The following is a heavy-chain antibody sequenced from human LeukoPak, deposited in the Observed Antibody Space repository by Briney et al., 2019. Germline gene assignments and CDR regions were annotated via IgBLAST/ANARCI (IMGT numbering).Heavy chain of an antibody. CDR2: INRDGTQK. D-gene: IGHD4-17*01. Sequence: GGSLRLSCAASGFTLSNFWKNWVRQAPGKGLEWVAIINRDGTQKHYVDSVKGRFTISRDNAKNSLYLQMNSLRAEDTAAYYCARDPTVTNVHYAFDMWGQGAMVTVSS. V-gene: IGHV3-7*05. CDR1: GFTLSNFW. CDR3: ARDPTVTNVHYAFDM. J-gene: IGHJ3*02.